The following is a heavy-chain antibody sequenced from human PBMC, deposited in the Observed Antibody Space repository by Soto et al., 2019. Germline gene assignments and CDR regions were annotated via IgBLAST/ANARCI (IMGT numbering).Heavy chain of an antibody. CDR3: ARDHSNDNYVWWLDP. V-gene: IGHV1-46*03. J-gene: IGHJ5*02. CDR2: INPSGGST. CDR1: GDTFTSHN. Sequence: ASVKVCCKASGDTFTSHNMHWVRQAPGQGLEWMGVINPSGGSTIYAQKFQGRVTMTRDTSTSTVYMELSSLRSEDTAMYYCARDHSNDNYVWWLDPWGQGTLVTVSS. D-gene: IGHD3-10*02.